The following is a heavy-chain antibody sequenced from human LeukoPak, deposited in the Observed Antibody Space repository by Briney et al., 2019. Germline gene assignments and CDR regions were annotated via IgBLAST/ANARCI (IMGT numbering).Heavy chain of an antibody. Sequence: ASVKVSCKVSGYTFTSYDINWVRQATGQGLEWMGWMNPNSGNTGYAQKFQGRVTMTRNTSISTAYMELSSLRSEDTAVYYCARGRPELTNWFDPWGQGSLVTVSS. CDR3: ARGRPELTNWFDP. CDR2: MNPNSGNT. J-gene: IGHJ5*02. D-gene: IGHD1-26*01. V-gene: IGHV1-8*01. CDR1: GYTFTSYD.